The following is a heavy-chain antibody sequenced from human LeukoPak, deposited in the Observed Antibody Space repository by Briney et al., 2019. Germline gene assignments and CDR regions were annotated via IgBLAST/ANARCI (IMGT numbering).Heavy chain of an antibody. J-gene: IGHJ5*02. CDR2: IYTSGST. D-gene: IGHD3-22*01. V-gene: IGHV4-4*07. CDR3: AGGRRDSSGYYYSA. CDR1: GGSISSYY. Sequence: SETLSLTCTVSGGSISSYYWSWIRQPAGKGLEWIGRIYTSGSTNYNPSLKSRVTMSVDTSKNQFSLKLSSVTAADTAVYYCAGGRRDSSGYYYSAWGQGTLVTVSS.